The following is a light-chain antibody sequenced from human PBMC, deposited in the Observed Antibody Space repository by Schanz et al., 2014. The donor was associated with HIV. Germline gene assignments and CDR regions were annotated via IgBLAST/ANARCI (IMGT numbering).Light chain of an antibody. CDR1: QGISSY. V-gene: IGKV1-9*01. J-gene: IGKJ4*01. Sequence: DIQLTQSPSFLSASVGDRVTITCRASQGISSYLAWYQQKPGKAPKLLIYAASTLQSGVPSRFSGSGSGTEFTLTISSLQPDDFATYYCQQYNSYSLTSGGGTKVEIQ. CDR3: QQYNSYSLT. CDR2: AAS.